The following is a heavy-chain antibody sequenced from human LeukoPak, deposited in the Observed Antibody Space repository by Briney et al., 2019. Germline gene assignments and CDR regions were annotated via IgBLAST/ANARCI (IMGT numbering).Heavy chain of an antibody. V-gene: IGHV1-18*01. CDR3: ARGEITMVRGATNAFDI. CDR2: ISAYNGNT. D-gene: IGHD3-10*01. J-gene: IGHJ3*02. Sequence: GASVKVSCKASGYTFTSYGISWVRQAPGQGLEWMGWISAYNGNTNYAQKLQGRVTMTTDTSTSTAYMELRSLRSDDTAVYYCARGEITMVRGATNAFDIWGQGTMVTVSS. CDR1: GYTFTSYG.